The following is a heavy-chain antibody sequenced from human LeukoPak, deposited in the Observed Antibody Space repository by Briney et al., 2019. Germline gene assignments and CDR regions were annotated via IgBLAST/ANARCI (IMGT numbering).Heavy chain of an antibody. CDR1: GFTFRTSG. D-gene: IGHD5-18*01. J-gene: IGHJ4*02. CDR3: AKEYGYTYGEFDY. V-gene: IGHV3-23*01. Sequence: GGTLRLSCAASGFTFRTSGMSWVRQAPGKGLEWVSAISGSGVSTYYADSVKGRFTISRDNSKNTLYLQMNSLRAEDTAVYYCAKEYGYTYGEFDYWGQGTLVTVSS. CDR2: ISGSGVST.